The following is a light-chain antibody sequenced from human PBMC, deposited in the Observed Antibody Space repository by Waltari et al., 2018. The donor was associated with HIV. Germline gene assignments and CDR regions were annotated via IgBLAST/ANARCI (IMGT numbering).Light chain of an antibody. CDR2: DDI. Sequence: SSVLTQTPSVSVAPGQTARITCGGDNIGNRRVNWYQQKPGQAPVLVVYDDIDRPSGIPERFSGSRSGNTATLTISRVEVGDEDDYYCQVWDTNSDQRVFGGGTKLTVL. CDR1: NIGNRR. J-gene: IGLJ2*01. V-gene: IGLV3-21*02. CDR3: QVWDTNSDQRV.